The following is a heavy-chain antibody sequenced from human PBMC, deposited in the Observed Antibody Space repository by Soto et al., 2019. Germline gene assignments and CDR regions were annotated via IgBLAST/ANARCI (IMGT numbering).Heavy chain of an antibody. CDR1: GFTFSSYS. J-gene: IGHJ4*02. CDR2: ISSSSSYI. D-gene: IGHD1-7*01. V-gene: IGHV3-21*01. Sequence: PGGSLSLSCAASGFTFSSYSMNWVRQAPGKGLEWVSSISSSSSYIYYADSVKGRFTISRDNAKNSLYLQMNSLRAEDTAVYYCARSRERGLELEFDYWGQGTLVTVSS. CDR3: ARSRERGLELEFDY.